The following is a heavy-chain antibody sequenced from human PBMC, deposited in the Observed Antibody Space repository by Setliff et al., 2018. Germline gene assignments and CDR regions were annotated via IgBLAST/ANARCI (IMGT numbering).Heavy chain of an antibody. CDR2: ISSSGAT. Sequence: SETLSLTCSVSDDSFYSDYYFWGWIRQPPGKGLEWIATISSSGATNYNSSLKSRVTLSRDVAKRQFALNLGSVTAVDTAVYYCAREGRWDYNYPIYWGQGILVTVSS. CDR3: AREGRWDYNYPIY. V-gene: IGHV4-39*01. J-gene: IGHJ4*02. D-gene: IGHD5-12*01. CDR1: DDSFYSDYYF.